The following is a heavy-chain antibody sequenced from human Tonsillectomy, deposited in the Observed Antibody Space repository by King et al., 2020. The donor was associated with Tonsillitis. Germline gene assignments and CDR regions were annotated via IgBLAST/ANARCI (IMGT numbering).Heavy chain of an antibody. Sequence: VQLQQWGAGLLKPSEPLSLTCAVYGGSCSGYYWSWIRQHPGKGLEWIGEMNHSGSINYNPSLESRATMSVDTSKNQFSLKVSSVTAADTAVYFCARSAFYLDVWGNGTTVTVSS. CDR2: MNHSGSI. CDR1: GGSCSGYY. J-gene: IGHJ6*03. CDR3: ARSAFYLDV. V-gene: IGHV4-34*01.